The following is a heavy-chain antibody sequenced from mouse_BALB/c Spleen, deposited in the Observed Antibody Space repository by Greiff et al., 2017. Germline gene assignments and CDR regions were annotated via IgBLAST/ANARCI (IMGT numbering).Heavy chain of an antibody. J-gene: IGHJ3*01. Sequence: EVQVVESGGGLVKPGGSLKLSCAASRFTFSSYAMSWVRQTPEKRLEWVASISSGGSTYYPDSVKGRFTISRDNARNILYLQMSSLRSEDTAMYYCARASFYYYGPIAYWGQGTLVTVSA. CDR1: RFTFSSYA. V-gene: IGHV5-6-5*01. D-gene: IGHD1-1*01. CDR3: ARASFYYYGPIAY. CDR2: ISSGGST.